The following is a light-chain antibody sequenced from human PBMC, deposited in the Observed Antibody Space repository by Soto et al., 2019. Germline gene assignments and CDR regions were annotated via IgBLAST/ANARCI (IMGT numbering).Light chain of an antibody. Sequence: QSVLPQPPSVSAAPGQKVTISCSGSSSNIGNNYVFWYQQLPGTAPKLLIYDNDKRPSGIPDRFSGSKSGTSATLGITGLQTGDEADYYCATWDRSLSVGVFGGGTQLTVL. CDR3: ATWDRSLSVGV. V-gene: IGLV1-51*01. CDR2: DND. CDR1: SSNIGNNY. J-gene: IGLJ2*01.